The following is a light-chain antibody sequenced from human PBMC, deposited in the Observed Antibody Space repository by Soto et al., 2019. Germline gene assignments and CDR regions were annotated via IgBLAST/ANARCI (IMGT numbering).Light chain of an antibody. CDR2: DVS. Sequence: ELVLTQSPGTLSVSPGERVTLSCRAGQGVTTNFAWYQKNSGQSPRLLIYDVSTRATGVPARFSGTGSETDFNLTISGLQSEDSAVYFCQQYNNWPFSFGQGTRREIK. J-gene: IGKJ5*01. V-gene: IGKV3-15*01. CDR1: QGVTTN. CDR3: QQYNNWPFS.